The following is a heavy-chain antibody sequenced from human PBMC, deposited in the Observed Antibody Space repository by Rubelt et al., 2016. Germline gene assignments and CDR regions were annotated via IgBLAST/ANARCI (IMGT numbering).Heavy chain of an antibody. V-gene: IGHV3-53*01. Sequence: LEWVSVIYSGGSTYYADSVKGRFTISRDNAKNSLYLQMNSLRAEDTALYYCARALNRGSDSDYWGQGTLVTVSS. D-gene: IGHD1-26*01. CDR2: IYSGGST. J-gene: IGHJ4*02. CDR3: ARALNRGSDSDY.